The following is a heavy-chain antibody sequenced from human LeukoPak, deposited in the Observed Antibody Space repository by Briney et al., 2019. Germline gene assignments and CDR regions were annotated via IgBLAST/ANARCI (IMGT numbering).Heavy chain of an antibody. CDR3: AREGLWYQIIDY. J-gene: IGHJ4*02. CDR2: IYTSGST. CDR1: GGSISSYY. V-gene: IGHV4-4*07. Sequence: SETLSLTCTVSGGSISSYYWSWIRQPAGKGLEWIGRIYTSGSTNYNPSLKSRVTMSVDTSKDQFSLKLSSVTAADTAVYYCAREGLWYQIIDYWGQGTLVTVSS. D-gene: IGHD4/OR15-4a*01.